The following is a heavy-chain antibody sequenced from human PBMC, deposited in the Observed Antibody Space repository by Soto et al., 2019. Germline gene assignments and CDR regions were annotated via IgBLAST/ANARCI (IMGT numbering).Heavy chain of an antibody. CDR2: ISPSGGST. D-gene: IGHD6-13*01. Sequence: ASVKVSCKASGYTFTSYYMHWVRQAPGQGLEWMGIISPSGGSTSYAQKFQGRVTMTRDTSTSTVYMELSSLRSEDTAVYYCARVAYSSLYYYYYGMDVWGQGTTVTVSS. CDR1: GYTFTSYY. V-gene: IGHV1-46*01. J-gene: IGHJ6*02. CDR3: ARVAYSSLYYYYYGMDV.